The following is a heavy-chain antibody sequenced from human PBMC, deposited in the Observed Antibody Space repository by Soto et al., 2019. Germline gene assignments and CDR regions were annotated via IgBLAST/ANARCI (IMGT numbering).Heavy chain of an antibody. V-gene: IGHV3-7*03. Sequence: LRLSSVASGFTFTTYWMSWVRQAPGKGLEWVANIRQDGGAQYYVDSVKGRFTISRDNAKNSVYLQMDSLRVEDTAVYYCVRGGHGSGSYLGSSWGQGILVTVSS. CDR1: GFTFTTYW. J-gene: IGHJ5*02. CDR3: VRGGHGSGSYLGSS. D-gene: IGHD3-10*01. CDR2: IRQDGGAQ.